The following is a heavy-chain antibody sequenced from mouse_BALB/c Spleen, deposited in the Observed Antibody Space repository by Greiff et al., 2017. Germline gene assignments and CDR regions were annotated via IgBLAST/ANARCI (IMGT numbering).Heavy chain of an antibody. CDR3: ARIPHYYAMDD. CDR2: IDPANGNT. CDR1: GFNIKDTY. Sequence: VQLQQSGAELVKPGASVKLSCTASGFNIKDTYMHWVKQRPEQGLEWIGRIDPANGNTKYDPKFQGKATITADTSSNTAYLQLSSLTSEDTAVYYCARIPHYYAMDDWGQGTSVTVSS. V-gene: IGHV14-3*02. J-gene: IGHJ4*01.